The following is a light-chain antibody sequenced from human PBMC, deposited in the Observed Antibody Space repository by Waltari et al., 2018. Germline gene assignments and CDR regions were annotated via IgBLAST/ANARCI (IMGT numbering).Light chain of an antibody. J-gene: IGLJ2*01. V-gene: IGLV2-14*01. CDR2: DVS. CDR3: SSQSSNNVVL. CDR1: SNDVGGFNS. Sequence: QSALTQPASVSGSPGQSVTLFCTGTSNDVGGFNSVSWYQEHPGQAPRVIIYDVSDRPSGVSDRFSGSKSGNTASLNISGLQAEDEADYYCSSQSSNNVVLFGGGTKLTVL.